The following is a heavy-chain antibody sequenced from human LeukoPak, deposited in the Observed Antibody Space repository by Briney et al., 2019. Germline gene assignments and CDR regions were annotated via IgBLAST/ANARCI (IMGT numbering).Heavy chain of an antibody. CDR1: GGSISSYY. Sequence: SETLSLTCTVSGGSISSYYWSWIRQPAGKGLEWIGRIYTSGSTNYNPSLKSRITMSVDTSKNQFSLKLSSVTAADTAVYYCARDLGYCSSTSCRRGYYYYYYMDVWGKGTTVTVSS. V-gene: IGHV4-4*07. D-gene: IGHD2-2*01. CDR3: ARDLGYCSSTSCRRGYYYYYYMDV. CDR2: IYTSGST. J-gene: IGHJ6*03.